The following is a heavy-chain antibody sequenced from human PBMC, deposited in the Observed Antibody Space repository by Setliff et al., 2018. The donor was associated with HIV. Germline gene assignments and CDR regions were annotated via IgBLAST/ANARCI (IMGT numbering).Heavy chain of an antibody. D-gene: IGHD6-13*01. CDR2: INPNTGNP. J-gene: IGHJ4*02. CDR3: ARRSHSVGTSWPFDH. CDR1: GYTFMNFA. V-gene: IGHV7-4-1*02. Sequence: GASVKVSCKASGYTFMNFAMHWVRQAPGQGLEWMGWINPNTGNPTYAQGFTGRFVFSLDTSVSTAYLQISSLEAQDTGVYHCARRSHSVGTSWPFDHWGQGTQVTVSS.